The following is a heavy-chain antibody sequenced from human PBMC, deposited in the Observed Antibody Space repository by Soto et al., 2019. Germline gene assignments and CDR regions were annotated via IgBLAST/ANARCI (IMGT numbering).Heavy chain of an antibody. CDR3: ARGKRGYCTDGICYRLGWLDP. CDR1: GYSFTSYD. Sequence: ASVKVSCKASGYSFTSYDISWVRQATGQGLEWMGWMNPSNGNTGYTQKFQGRVTMTRNTSISTAYMELSSLRSDDTAVYYCARGKRGYCTDGICYRLGWLDPWGQGTLVTVSS. D-gene: IGHD2-8*01. CDR2: MNPSNGNT. V-gene: IGHV1-8*01. J-gene: IGHJ5*02.